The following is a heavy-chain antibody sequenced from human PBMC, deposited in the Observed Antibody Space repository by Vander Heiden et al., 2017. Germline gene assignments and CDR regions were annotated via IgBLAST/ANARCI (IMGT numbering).Heavy chain of an antibody. CDR3: VKDHKD. CDR2: ISGSGDRT. J-gene: IGHJ4*02. V-gene: IGHV3-23*01. CDR1: GFTVSSYA. Sequence: EVQLLESGGGLVQPGGSLRLSCVASGFTVSSYALSWVRQAPGKGLEWVSAISGSGDRTYHADSVKGRFTISRDNSVNTLNLQMNSLRAEDTAVYYCVKDHKDWGQGTLVTVSS.